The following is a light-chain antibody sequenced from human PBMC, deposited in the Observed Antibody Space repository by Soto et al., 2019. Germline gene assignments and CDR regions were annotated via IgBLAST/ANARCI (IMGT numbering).Light chain of an antibody. V-gene: IGLV2-8*01. CDR3: SSHGGNSPYV. J-gene: IGLJ1*01. CDR2: EVN. CDR1: TTDIGAYDF. Sequence: QSALTQPPSASGSPGQSVAISCTGTTTDIGAYDFVSWYQQHPGKAPKLLIYEVNKRPSGVPDRFSGSKSGNTASLTVSGLQDEDEADYYCSSHGGNSPYVFGTGTKLTVL.